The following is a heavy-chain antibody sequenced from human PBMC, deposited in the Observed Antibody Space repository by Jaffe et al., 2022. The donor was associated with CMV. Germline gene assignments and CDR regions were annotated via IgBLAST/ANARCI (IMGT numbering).Heavy chain of an antibody. J-gene: IGHJ3*02. CDR3: ARDRSVGTIAAFDI. CDR2: IWYDGSQK. CDR1: GFTFISYG. V-gene: IGHV3-33*01. D-gene: IGHD1-26*01. Sequence: QVQLVESGGGVVQPGRSLRLSCAASGFTFISYGMHWVRQAPGKGLEWVAVIWYDGSQKYYADSVRGRFTISRDNFKNALYLQMDSLRAEDTAVYYCARDRSVGTIAAFDIWGQGTVVTVSS.